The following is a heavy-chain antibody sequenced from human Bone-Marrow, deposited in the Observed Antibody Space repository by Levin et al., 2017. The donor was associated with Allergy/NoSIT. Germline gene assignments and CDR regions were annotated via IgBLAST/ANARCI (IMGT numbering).Heavy chain of an antibody. CDR3: ARDFTYGDDDDH. CDR1: GFSISSGYF. J-gene: IGHJ5*02. V-gene: IGHV4-38-2*02. Sequence: SETLSLTCVVSGFSISSGYFWGWIRQPPGKGLEWIASIYHSGTTYYNPSLKSRVTISVDTSKNQFSLKLSSVSAADAAVYYCARDFTYGDDDDHWGQGTLVTVSS. CDR2: IYHSGTT. D-gene: IGHD4-17*01.